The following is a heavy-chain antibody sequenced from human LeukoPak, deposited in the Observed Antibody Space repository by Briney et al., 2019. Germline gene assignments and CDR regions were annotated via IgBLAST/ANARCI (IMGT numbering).Heavy chain of an antibody. Sequence: GGSLRLSCAASGFTFSSYAMSWVRQAPGKGLEWVSAISGSGGSTYYADSVKGRFTISRDNSKNTLYLQMNSLRAEDTAVYYCQYVWGSYRNSGSPFDYWGQGTLVTVSS. V-gene: IGHV3-23*01. CDR3: QYVWGSYRNSGSPFDY. J-gene: IGHJ4*02. CDR1: GFTFSSYA. D-gene: IGHD3-16*02. CDR2: ISGSGGST.